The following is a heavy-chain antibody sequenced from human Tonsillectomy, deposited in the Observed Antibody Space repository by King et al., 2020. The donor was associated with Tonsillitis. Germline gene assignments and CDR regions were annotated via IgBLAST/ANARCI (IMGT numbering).Heavy chain of an antibody. CDR3: TRLGVTMVRGASPKYYYYYMDV. CDR1: GFTFGDYA. V-gene: IGHV3-49*04. J-gene: IGHJ6*03. D-gene: IGHD3-10*01. CDR2: IRSKAYGGTS. Sequence: GQLVQSGGGLVQPGRSLRLSCTASGFTFGDYAMSWVRQAPGKGLEWVTFIRSKAYGGTSEYAASVKGRFTISRDDSKSIGYLQMNSLKTQDTAVYYCTRLGVTMVRGASPKYYYYYMDVWDKATTVTVSS.